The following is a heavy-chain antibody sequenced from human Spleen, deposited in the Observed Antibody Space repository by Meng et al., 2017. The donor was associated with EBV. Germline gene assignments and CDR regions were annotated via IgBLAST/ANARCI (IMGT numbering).Heavy chain of an antibody. V-gene: IGHV1-2*06. CDR3: ARGGYSYGSNWFDS. J-gene: IGHJ5*01. D-gene: IGHD5-18*01. Sequence: QVQLVQAGADVKKPGASVKVSCKTSGYTFTDYFMHWVRQAPGQGLEWMGRLNPNSGDTNYAQSFQGRVTMTRDTSISTAYMELRRLRSDDTAVYYCARGGYSYGSNWFDSWGQGTLVTVSS. CDR1: GYTFTDYF. CDR2: LNPNSGDT.